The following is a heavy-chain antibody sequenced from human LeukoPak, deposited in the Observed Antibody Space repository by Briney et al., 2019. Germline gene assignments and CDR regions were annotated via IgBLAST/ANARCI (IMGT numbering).Heavy chain of an antibody. D-gene: IGHD6-13*01. CDR1: GFPFSNAW. V-gene: IGHV3-15*01. CDR3: TAGRDRGDSSWHFLDY. Sequence: GGSLRLSCAASGFPFSNAWMNWVRQVPGKGLEWVGLIKSNSDGGTTDYAAPVKDRFTISRDDSKNTLYLQMNSLKTDDTAVYYCTAGRDRGDSSWHFLDYWGQGTLVTVSS. CDR2: IKSNSDGGTT. J-gene: IGHJ4*02.